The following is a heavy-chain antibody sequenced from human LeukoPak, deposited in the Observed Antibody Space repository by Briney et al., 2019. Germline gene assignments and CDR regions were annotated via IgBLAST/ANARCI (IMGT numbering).Heavy chain of an antibody. J-gene: IGHJ6*02. V-gene: IGHV1-8*01. CDR2: MNPNSGNT. CDR3: ARMTHTKILYGYYYGMDV. Sequence: EASVKVSCKASGYTFTSYDIHWVRPATGQGLEWMGWMNPNSGNTGYAQKFQGRVTMTRNTSISTAYMELSSLRSEDTAVYYCARMTHTKILYGYYYGMDVWGQGTTVTVSS. D-gene: IGHD2-8*01. CDR1: GYTFTSYD.